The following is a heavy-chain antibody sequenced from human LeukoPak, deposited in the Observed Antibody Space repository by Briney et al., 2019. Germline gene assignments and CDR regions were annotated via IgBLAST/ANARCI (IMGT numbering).Heavy chain of an antibody. J-gene: IGHJ3*02. CDR2: IYYSGST. D-gene: IGHD6-19*01. CDR3: ARAVAGRDDAFDI. CDR1: GGSISSYY. V-gene: IGHV4-59*01. Sequence: SETLSLTCTVSGGSISSYYWSWIRQPPGKGLEWIGYIYYSGSTNYNPSLKSPVTISVDMSKNQFSLKLSSVTAADTAVYYCARAVAGRDDAFDIWGQGTMVTVSS.